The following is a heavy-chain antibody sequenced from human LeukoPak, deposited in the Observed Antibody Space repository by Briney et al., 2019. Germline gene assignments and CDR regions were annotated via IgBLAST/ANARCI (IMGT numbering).Heavy chain of an antibody. V-gene: IGHV3-23*01. J-gene: IGHJ4*02. CDR2: ISASGGST. CDR1: GSTFSSYA. Sequence: GGSLRLSCAAPGSTFSSYAMSWVRQAPGKGLEWVSLISASGGSTYYADSVKGRFTISRDNSKNTLYLQMNSLRAEDTAVYYCARDLYSSSSDYWGQGTLVTVSS. D-gene: IGHD6-6*01. CDR3: ARDLYSSSSDY.